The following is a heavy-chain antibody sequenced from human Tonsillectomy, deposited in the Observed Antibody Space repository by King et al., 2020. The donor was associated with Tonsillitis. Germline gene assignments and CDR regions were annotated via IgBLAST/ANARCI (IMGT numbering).Heavy chain of an antibody. CDR3: AKIAALAAFDI. CDR1: GGSISTYY. J-gene: IGHJ3*02. Sequence: QLQESGPGLVKPSETLSLTCTVSGGSISTYYWSWIRQPPGKGMEWIGYISYSGSTNYNPSLKSRVTISVDTSKNHFSLKLCSVTASATAVYYCAKIAALAAFDIWRQGTMVTVSS. CDR2: ISYSGST. D-gene: IGHD6-25*01. V-gene: IGHV4-59*08.